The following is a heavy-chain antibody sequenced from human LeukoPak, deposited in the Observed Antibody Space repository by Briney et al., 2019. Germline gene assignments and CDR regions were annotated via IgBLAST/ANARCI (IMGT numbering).Heavy chain of an antibody. V-gene: IGHV3-7*01. CDR1: GFTFNNYW. D-gene: IGHD3-10*01. Sequence: PGGSLRLSCAASGFTFNNYWMNWVRQAPGKGLEWVANIKQDGSEKYYVDSVKGRFTISRDNAKNSLYLQMNSLRAEDTAVYYCASGYYGSGITYYYYYYMDVWGKGTTVTVSS. CDR2: IKQDGSEK. CDR3: ASGYYGSGITYYYYYYMDV. J-gene: IGHJ6*03.